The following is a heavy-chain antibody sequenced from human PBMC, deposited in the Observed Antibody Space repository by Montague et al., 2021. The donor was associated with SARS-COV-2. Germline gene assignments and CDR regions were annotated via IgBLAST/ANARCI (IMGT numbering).Heavy chain of an antibody. V-gene: IGHV4-59*01. CDR1: GGSISTYY. D-gene: IGHD3-22*01. CDR3: ARGGGYYNYGLDV. CDR2: IYYSGST. J-gene: IGHJ6*02. Sequence: SETLSLTCTVPGGSISTYYWSWIRQPPGRGLEWIGYIYYSGSTDYSPSLKSRVTISLDTSKNQFSLKVTSVTAADTAVYYCARGGGYYNYGLDVWGPGTTVTVSS.